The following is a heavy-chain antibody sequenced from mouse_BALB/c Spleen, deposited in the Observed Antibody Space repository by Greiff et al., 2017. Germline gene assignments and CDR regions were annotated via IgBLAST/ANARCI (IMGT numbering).Heavy chain of an antibody. J-gene: IGHJ4*01. CDR3: AREWNDYDVGYYAMDY. CDR2: ISYDGSN. D-gene: IGHD2-4*01. CDR1: GYSITSGYY. V-gene: IGHV3-6*02. Sequence: DVQLQESGPGLVKPSQSLSLTCSVTGYSITSGYYWNWLRQFPGNKLEWMGYISYDGSNNYNPSLKNRISITRDTSKNQFFLKLNSVTTEDTATYYCAREWNDYDVGYYAMDYWGQGTSVTVAS.